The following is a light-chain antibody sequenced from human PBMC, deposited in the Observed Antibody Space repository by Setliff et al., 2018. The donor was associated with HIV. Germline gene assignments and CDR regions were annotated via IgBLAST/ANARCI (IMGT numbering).Light chain of an antibody. V-gene: IGLV2-8*01. CDR2: QAS. CDR3: CSNTGSNTYV. CDR1: SSDVGNFNY. J-gene: IGLJ1*01. Sequence: QSVLTQPPSASGSPGQSVTISCTGTSSDVGNFNYVSWYQQQPGKPPKLMIYQASKRPSGVSNRFSGSKSGNTASLTISGLQAEDEADYYCCSNTGSNTYVFGTGTKVTVL.